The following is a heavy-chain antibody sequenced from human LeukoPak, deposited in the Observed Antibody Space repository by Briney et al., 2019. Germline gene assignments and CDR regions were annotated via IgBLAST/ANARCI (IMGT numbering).Heavy chain of an antibody. V-gene: IGHV3-7*01. J-gene: IGHJ6*02. CDR2: IKQDGSEK. D-gene: IGHD2-21*01. CDR1: GFTFSDYV. CDR3: ARYCGGDCYGMDV. Sequence: GGSLRLSCTASGFTFSDYVMSWVRQAPGKGLEWVANIKQDGSEKDYVDSVKGRFTISRDNAKNSLYLQMNSLRAEDTAVYYCARYCGGDCYGMDVWGQGTTVTVSS.